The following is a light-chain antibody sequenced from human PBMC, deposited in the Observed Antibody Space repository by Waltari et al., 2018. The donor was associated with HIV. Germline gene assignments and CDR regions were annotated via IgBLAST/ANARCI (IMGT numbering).Light chain of an antibody. V-gene: IGLV1-44*01. CDR2: NNN. J-gene: IGLJ1*01. CDR1: SSNIGSYS. CDR3: AAWDDSLNGYV. Sequence: QSVLTQPPSASGTPGQRISISCFGCSSNIGSYSVNWYQQPPGAAPKLLIYNNNQRPSGVPDRFSGSKSGTSASLAISGLQSEDEADYYCAAWDDSLNGYVFGTGTKVTVL.